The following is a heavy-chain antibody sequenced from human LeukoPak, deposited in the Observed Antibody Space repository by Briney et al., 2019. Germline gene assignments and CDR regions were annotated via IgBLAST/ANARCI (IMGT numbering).Heavy chain of an antibody. CDR3: ARVLLSYDFWSGYYTHDAFDI. Sequence: SETLSFTCAVYGGSFSGYYWSWIRQPPGKGLEWIGEINHSGSTNYNPSLKSRVTISVDTSKNQFSLKLSSVTAADTAVYYCARVLLSYDFWSGYYTHDAFDIWGQGTMVTVSS. V-gene: IGHV4-34*01. D-gene: IGHD3-3*01. J-gene: IGHJ3*02. CDR2: INHSGST. CDR1: GGSFSGYY.